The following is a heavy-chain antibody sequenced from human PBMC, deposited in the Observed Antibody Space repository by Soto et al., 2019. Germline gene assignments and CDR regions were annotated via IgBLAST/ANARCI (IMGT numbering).Heavy chain of an antibody. CDR1: GFTFSSYG. D-gene: IGHD6-19*01. Sequence: GGSLRLSCAASGFTFSSYGMHWVRQAPGKGLDWVAVISYDGSNKYYADSVKGRFTISRDNSKNTLYLQMNSLRAEDTAVYYCAKVLPTYSSGWHSDDAFDIWGQGTMVTVSS. J-gene: IGHJ3*02. CDR2: ISYDGSNK. CDR3: AKVLPTYSSGWHSDDAFDI. V-gene: IGHV3-30*18.